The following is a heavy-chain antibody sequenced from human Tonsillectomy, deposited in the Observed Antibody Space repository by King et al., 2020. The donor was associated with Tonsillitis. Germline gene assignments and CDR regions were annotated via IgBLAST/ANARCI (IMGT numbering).Heavy chain of an antibody. J-gene: IGHJ4*02. V-gene: IGHV1-46*01. D-gene: IGHD3-10*01. CDR3: ARDGGYYGSGSYDY. CDR2: INPSGDST. CDR1: GYSFTSYY. Sequence: VQLVESGAEVKNPGASVKVSCMASGYSFTSYYMHWVRQAPGQGLEWMGIINPSGDSTNNAQKFQGRVTMTMDTSTSTVYMELSSLRSQDTAVYYCARDGGYYGSGSYDYWGQGTLVTVSS.